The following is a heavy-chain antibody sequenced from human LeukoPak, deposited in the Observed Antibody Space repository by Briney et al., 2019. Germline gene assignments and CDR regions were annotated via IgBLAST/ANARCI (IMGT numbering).Heavy chain of an antibody. CDR1: GGSFSGYY. V-gene: IGHV4-34*01. CDR2: INHSGST. Sequence: SETLSLTCAVYGGSFSGYYWSWIRQPPGKGLEWIGEINHSGSTNYNPSLKSRVTISVDKSKNQFSLKLSSVTAADTAVYYCAREGGIVVVPERRGYYFDYWGQGTLVTVSS. CDR3: AREGGIVVVPERRGYYFDY. J-gene: IGHJ4*02. D-gene: IGHD2-2*01.